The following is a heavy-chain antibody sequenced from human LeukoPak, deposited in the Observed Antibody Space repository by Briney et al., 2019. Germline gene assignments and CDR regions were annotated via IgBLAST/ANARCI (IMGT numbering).Heavy chain of an antibody. V-gene: IGHV1-46*01. CDR1: GYTFTTYY. D-gene: IGHD4-11*01. CDR3: ARAFTVRSRIDY. Sequence: GASVKVSCKASGYTFTTYYMHWVRQAPGQGLEWMGIINPSGGSTTYARKFQGRVTMTRDTSTSTVYMELSSLRSEDTAVFFCARAFTVRSRIDYWGQGTLVTVSS. J-gene: IGHJ4*02. CDR2: INPSGGST.